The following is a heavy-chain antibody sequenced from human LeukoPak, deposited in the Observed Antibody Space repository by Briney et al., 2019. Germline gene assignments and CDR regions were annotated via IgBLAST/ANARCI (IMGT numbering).Heavy chain of an antibody. Sequence: SETLSLTCTVSGGSISSYYWSWIRQPPGKGLEWIGYIYYSGSTNYNPSLKSRVTISVDTSKNQFSLKLSSVTAADTAVYYCARAQPNYGDYVNWGQGTLVTVSS. V-gene: IGHV4-59*01. J-gene: IGHJ4*02. CDR3: ARAQPNYGDYVN. CDR1: GGSISSYY. CDR2: IYYSGST. D-gene: IGHD4-17*01.